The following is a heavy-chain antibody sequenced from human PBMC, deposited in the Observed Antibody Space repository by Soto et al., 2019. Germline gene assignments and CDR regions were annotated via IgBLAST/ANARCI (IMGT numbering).Heavy chain of an antibody. CDR2: TYYSGST. D-gene: IGHD2-2*01. J-gene: IGHJ4*02. CDR1: GGSISSGGYY. Sequence: SETLSLTCTVSGGSISSGGYYWSWIRQHPGKGLEWIGYTYYSGSTYYNPSLKSRVTISVDTSKNQFSLKLSSVTAADTAVYYCAREYQLLIDYWGQGTLVTVS. V-gene: IGHV4-31*03. CDR3: AREYQLLIDY.